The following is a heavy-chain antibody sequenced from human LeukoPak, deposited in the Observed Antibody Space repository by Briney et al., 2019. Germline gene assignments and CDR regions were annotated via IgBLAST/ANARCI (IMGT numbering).Heavy chain of an antibody. Sequence: GGSLTLSCAVSGYTFSDFSVNWVRQAPGKGLEWVSSISVRSNYRYYADSVRGRFTISRDDARDSLFLQMNSLRAEDTAVYFCVRLWRNNDRSGYYYYYDYWGQGTLVTVSS. V-gene: IGHV3-21*01. CDR3: VRLWRNNDRSGYYYYYDY. CDR1: GYTFSDFS. CDR2: ISVRSNYR. J-gene: IGHJ4*02. D-gene: IGHD3-22*01.